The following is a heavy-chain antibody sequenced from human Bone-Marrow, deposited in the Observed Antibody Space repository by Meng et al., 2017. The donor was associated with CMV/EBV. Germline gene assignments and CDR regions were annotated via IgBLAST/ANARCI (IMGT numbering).Heavy chain of an antibody. CDR3: AKAVLATCSGVFCYHFDY. Sequence: GESLKISCAASGFTFSSYAMSWVRQAPGKGLEWVSAISGSGGSTYYADSVKGRFTISRDNSKNTLYLQMNSLRAEDTAIYYCAKAVLATCSGVFCYHFDYWGQGTLVTVSS. D-gene: IGHD2-15*01. CDR2: ISGSGGST. J-gene: IGHJ4*02. V-gene: IGHV3-23*01. CDR1: GFTFSSYA.